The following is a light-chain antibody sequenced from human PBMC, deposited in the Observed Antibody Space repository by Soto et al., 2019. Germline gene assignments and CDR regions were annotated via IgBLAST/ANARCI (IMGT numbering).Light chain of an antibody. Sequence: EIVLTQSPGTLSLSPGERATLSCRASQSVSNNYLAWYQQKPGQAPRLLIFDASTRATGIPARFSGSGSGTEFTLTISGLQSEDFAIYYCQQYNKWPLITFGQGTRLEIK. V-gene: IGKV3-15*01. CDR1: QSVSNN. CDR2: DAS. CDR3: QQYNKWPLIT. J-gene: IGKJ5*01.